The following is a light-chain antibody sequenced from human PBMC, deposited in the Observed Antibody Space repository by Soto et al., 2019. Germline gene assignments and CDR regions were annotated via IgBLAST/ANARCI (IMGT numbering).Light chain of an antibody. CDR2: DAS. CDR1: QDINHF. Sequence: DVQMTQSPSSLSASVGDRVTITCQASQDINHFLNWYQQKPGKAPDLLIYDASNLESGVPSTFTGTGSGTHFTLTITSLRPEDIATYYCRQYDRLPYTFGQGTKLEIK. V-gene: IGKV1-33*01. CDR3: RQYDRLPYT. J-gene: IGKJ2*01.